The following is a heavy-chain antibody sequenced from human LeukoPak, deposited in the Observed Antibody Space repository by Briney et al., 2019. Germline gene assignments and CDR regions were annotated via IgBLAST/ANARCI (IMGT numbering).Heavy chain of an antibody. CDR3: AKDIVSGGWYEYAFDI. CDR1: GFTFDDYA. D-gene: IGHD6-19*01. V-gene: IGHV3-9*01. CDR2: ISWNSGSI. J-gene: IGHJ3*02. Sequence: PGRSLRLSCAASGFTFDDYAMHWVRQAPGKGLEWVSGISWNSGSIGYADSVKGRFTISRDNAKNSLYLQMNSLRAEDTVLYYCAKDIVSGGWYEYAFDIWGQGTMVTVSS.